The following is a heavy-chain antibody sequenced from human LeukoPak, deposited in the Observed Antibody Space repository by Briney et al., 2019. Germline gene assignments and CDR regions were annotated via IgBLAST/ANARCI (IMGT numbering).Heavy chain of an antibody. Sequence: GASVKVSCKASGYTFTGYGISWVRQVPGQGLEWMGWISAYNGNTNYAQKLQGRVTMTTDTSTSTAYMELRSLRSDDAAVYFCARSPRPITTIVAASSAEYFQHWGQGTLVTVSS. D-gene: IGHD3-22*01. J-gene: IGHJ1*01. CDR3: ARSPRPITTIVAASSAEYFQH. CDR1: GYTFTGYG. V-gene: IGHV1-18*01. CDR2: ISAYNGNT.